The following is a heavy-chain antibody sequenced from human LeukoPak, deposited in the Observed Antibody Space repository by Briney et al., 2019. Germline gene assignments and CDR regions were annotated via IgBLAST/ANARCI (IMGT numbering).Heavy chain of an antibody. Sequence: GGSLRLSCAASGFTFSDYYMSWIRQAPGKGLEWVSYISSSGSTIYYADSVKGRFTISRDNSKNTLYLQMNSLRAEDTAVYYCARVKAGYYYYMDVWGQGTLVTVSS. CDR1: GFTFSDYY. D-gene: IGHD3-10*01. CDR3: ARVKAGYYYYMDV. CDR2: ISSSGSTI. V-gene: IGHV3-11*01. J-gene: IGHJ6*03.